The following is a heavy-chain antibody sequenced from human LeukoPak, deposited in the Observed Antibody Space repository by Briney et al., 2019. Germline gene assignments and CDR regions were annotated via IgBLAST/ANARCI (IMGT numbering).Heavy chain of an antibody. D-gene: IGHD6-19*01. CDR1: GFTFKNYA. Sequence: PGGSLRLSCAASGFTFKNYAMTWVRQAPGKGLEWVSSFSANSDLTYYADSVKGRFTISRDNSKNTLYLQVNSLRAEDTAIYYCAKGARGWSDDAFDIWGQGTMVTVSS. CDR2: FSANSDLT. CDR3: AKGARGWSDDAFDI. V-gene: IGHV3-23*01. J-gene: IGHJ3*02.